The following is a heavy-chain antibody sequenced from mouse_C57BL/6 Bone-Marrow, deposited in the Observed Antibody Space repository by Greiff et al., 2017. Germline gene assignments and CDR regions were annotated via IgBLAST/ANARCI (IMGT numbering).Heavy chain of an antibody. D-gene: IGHD2-2*01. J-gene: IGHJ3*01. CDR1: GYTFTSYW. CDR2: IDPSDSET. Sequence: VQLQQPGAELVRPGSSVKLSCKASGYTFTSYWMHWVKQRPIQGLEWIGNIDPSDSETHYNQKFKDKATLTVDKSSSTAYMQLSSLTSEDSAVYYCARWGRLPEAYWGQGTLVTVSA. V-gene: IGHV1-52*01. CDR3: ARWGRLPEAY.